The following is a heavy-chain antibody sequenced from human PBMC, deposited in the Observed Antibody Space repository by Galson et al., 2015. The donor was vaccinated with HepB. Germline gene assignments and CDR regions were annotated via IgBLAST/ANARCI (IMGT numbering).Heavy chain of an antibody. Sequence: SLRLSCAASGVRFSNYAMSWVRQAPGKGLEWVSVISGSGGRTYYADSVQGRFTLSRDNSKNTLYLYMSSLRAEDTAVYYCAETGDITVPPGTLSWGPKTYLVPHYMGVWGKGTTVIVSS. CDR3: AETGDITVPPGTLSWGPKTYLVPHYMGV. D-gene: IGHD3-10*01. CDR2: ISGSGGRT. CDR1: GVRFSNYA. J-gene: IGHJ6*03. V-gene: IGHV3-23*01.